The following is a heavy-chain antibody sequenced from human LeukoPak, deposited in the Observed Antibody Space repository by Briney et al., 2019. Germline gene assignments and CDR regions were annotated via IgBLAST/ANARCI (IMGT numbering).Heavy chain of an antibody. J-gene: IGHJ1*01. CDR1: GITFSSYS. CDR3: AQQVGYCSSGSCYFTY. Sequence: GSLRLSCAASGITFSSYSMNWVRQAPGKGLEWVSYISSSSSTIYYADSVKGRFTISRDKSKNTLSLQMNSLRAEDTAVYYCAQQVGYCSSGSCYFTYWGQGTLVTVSS. D-gene: IGHD2-15*01. V-gene: IGHV3-48*01. CDR2: ISSSSSTI.